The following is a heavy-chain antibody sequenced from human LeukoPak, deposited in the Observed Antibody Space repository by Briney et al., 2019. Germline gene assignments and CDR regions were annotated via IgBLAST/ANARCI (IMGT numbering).Heavy chain of an antibody. CDR2: IYYTGST. CDR3: ARVSPYSSGWYYFDY. CDR1: GGSISTYY. Sequence: SETLSLTCTVAGGSISTYYWSWIRQPPGEGLEWIGYIYYTGSTNYNPSLKSRVTISLDTSTSRLSLKLSSVTAADTAVYYCARVSPYSSGWYYFDYWGQGTLVTVSA. D-gene: IGHD6-19*01. V-gene: IGHV4-59*01. J-gene: IGHJ4*02.